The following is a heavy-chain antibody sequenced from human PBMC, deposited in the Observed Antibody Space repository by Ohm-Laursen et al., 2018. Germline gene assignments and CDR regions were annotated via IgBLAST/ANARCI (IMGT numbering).Heavy chain of an antibody. D-gene: IGHD5-12*01. CDR1: GGTFSSYA. Sequence: VKISCKVSGGTFSSYAISWVRQAPGQGLEWMGGIIPIFGTANYAQKFQGRVTITADESTSTAYMELSSLRSEDTAVYYCVREGVATLSFDYWGQGTLVTVSS. V-gene: IGHV1-69*13. CDR2: IIPIFGTA. J-gene: IGHJ4*02. CDR3: VREGVATLSFDY.